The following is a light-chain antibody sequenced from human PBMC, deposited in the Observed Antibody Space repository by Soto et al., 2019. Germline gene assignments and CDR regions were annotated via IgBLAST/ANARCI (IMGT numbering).Light chain of an antibody. V-gene: IGKV1-5*03. CDR1: PGISRW. J-gene: IGKJ1*01. CDR2: EAS. CDR3: HQYDTYSWT. Sequence: DIQMTQSPSTLSASVGDTVTITCRAGPGISRWLAWYQQKPGRAPNLLIYEASTLESGVPSRFSGSGSGTEFTLTISSLHPDDFATYYCHQYDTYSWTFGQGTKVEI.